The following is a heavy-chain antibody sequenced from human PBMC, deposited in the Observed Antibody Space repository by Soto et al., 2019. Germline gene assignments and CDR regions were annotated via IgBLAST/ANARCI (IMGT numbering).Heavy chain of an antibody. CDR3: TRGNRATSDGTSAH. Sequence: PGGSLRLSCEVSGFTFNMYWIHWVRQVPWKGPVWVARIYNDGTYADYAESVKGRFTISTENAKDTHYLQMNDLGAEDSALYHCTRGNRATSDGTSAHWGQGTLVTVSS. J-gene: IGHJ4*01. D-gene: IGHD1-1*01. CDR1: GFTFNMYW. V-gene: IGHV3-74*01. CDR2: IYNDGTYA.